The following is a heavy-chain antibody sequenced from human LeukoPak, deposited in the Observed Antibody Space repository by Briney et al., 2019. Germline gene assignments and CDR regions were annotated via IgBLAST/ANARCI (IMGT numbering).Heavy chain of an antibody. V-gene: IGHV3-73*01. J-gene: IGHJ4*02. CDR2: IRSKANHYAT. CDR1: GFTFSGSA. D-gene: IGHD6-13*01. Sequence: GGSLRLSCAASGFTFSGSAMHWVRQASGKGLEWVGRIRSKANHYATAYAASVKGRFTVSRDDSKNTAYLQMNSLRAEDTAVYYCAKDLYSSSWYEYYFDYWGQGTLVTVSS. CDR3: AKDLYSSSWYEYYFDY.